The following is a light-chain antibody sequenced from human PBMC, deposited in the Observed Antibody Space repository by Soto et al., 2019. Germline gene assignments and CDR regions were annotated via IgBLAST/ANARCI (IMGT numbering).Light chain of an antibody. CDR3: MQALQTPLT. Sequence: DIVMTQSPLSLPVTPGEPASISCRSSQSLLHSNGYNYLDWYLQKPGQSPQLLIYLGSNRASGVPDMFSDSGSGTDFTLKISRVEAEDVGVYYCMQALQTPLTFGGGTKVEIK. CDR2: LGS. V-gene: IGKV2-28*01. CDR1: QSLLHSNGYNY. J-gene: IGKJ4*01.